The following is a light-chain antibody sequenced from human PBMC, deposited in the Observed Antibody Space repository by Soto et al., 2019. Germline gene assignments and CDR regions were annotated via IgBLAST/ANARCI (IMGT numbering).Light chain of an antibody. V-gene: IGLV1-40*01. CDR1: SSNIGAAYD. CDR2: GNH. J-gene: IGLJ3*02. Sequence: QSVLTQPHSVSGAPGKKVTISCTRSSSNIGAAYDVHWYQHLPGTAPKLLIYGNHNRPSGVPDRFSGSKSGTSASLAITGLQVEDEDDYDCHSYYSSLSDWVFGGGTKLTVL. CDR3: HSYYSSLSDWV.